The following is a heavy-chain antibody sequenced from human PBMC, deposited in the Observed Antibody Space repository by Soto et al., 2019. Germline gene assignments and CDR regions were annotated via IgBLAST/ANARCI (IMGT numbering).Heavy chain of an antibody. CDR1: GGTFSSYA. CDR2: IIPIFGTA. Sequence: ASVKVSCKASGGTFSSYAISWVRQAPGKELEWMGGIIPIFGTANYAQKFQGRVTITADESTSTAYMELSSLRSEDTAVYYCARRLNAYYYDSSGYYYDYWGQGTLVTVSS. CDR3: ARRLNAYYYDSSGYYYDY. D-gene: IGHD3-22*01. V-gene: IGHV1-69*13. J-gene: IGHJ4*02.